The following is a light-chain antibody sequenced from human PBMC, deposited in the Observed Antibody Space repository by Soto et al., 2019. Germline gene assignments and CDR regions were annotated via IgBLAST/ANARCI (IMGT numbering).Light chain of an antibody. J-gene: IGKJ1*01. Sequence: DIQMTQSPSTLSASLGDRVTITCRASQTISAWVAWYQQKPGKAPKLLIYKTSSLESGVPPRFSGSGSGTEFTLTISSLQPDDFATYYCQQYNSYSPWTFGQGTKVDI. CDR3: QQYNSYSPWT. CDR1: QTISAW. V-gene: IGKV1-5*03. CDR2: KTS.